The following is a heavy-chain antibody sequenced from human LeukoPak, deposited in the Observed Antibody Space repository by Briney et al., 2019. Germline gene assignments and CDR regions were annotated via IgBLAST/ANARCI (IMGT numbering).Heavy chain of an antibody. CDR3: ASRPYSSSWYPLY. D-gene: IGHD6-13*01. CDR2: IYSGGST. CDR1: GFTVSSNY. J-gene: IGHJ4*02. Sequence: PGGSLRLSCAASGFTVSSNYMSWVRQAPGKGLEWVSVIYSGGSTYYADSVKGRFTISRDNSKNTLYLQMNSLRAEDTAVYYCASRPYSSSWYPLYWGQGTLVTVSS. V-gene: IGHV3-66*01.